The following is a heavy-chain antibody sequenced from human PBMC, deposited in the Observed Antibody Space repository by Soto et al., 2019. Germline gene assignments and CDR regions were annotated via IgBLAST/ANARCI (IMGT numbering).Heavy chain of an antibody. D-gene: IGHD6-13*01. J-gene: IGHJ4*02. CDR3: ARPAIEYSSSSYYFDY. CDR2: IIPIFGTA. CDR1: GGTFSSYA. V-gene: IGHV1-69*13. Sequence: ASVKVSCKASGGTFSSYAISWVRQAPGQGLEWMGGIIPIFGTANYAQKFQGRVTITADESTSTAYMELSSLRSEDTAVYYCARPAIEYSSSSYYFDYWGQGTLVTVSS.